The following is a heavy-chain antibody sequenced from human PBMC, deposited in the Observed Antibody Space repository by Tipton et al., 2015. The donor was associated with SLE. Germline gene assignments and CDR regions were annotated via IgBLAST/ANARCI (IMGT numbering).Heavy chain of an antibody. Sequence: SGFTFSSYAMHWVRQAPGKGLEWVAVISYDGSNKYYADSVKGRFTISRDNSKNTLYLQMNSLRAEDTAVYYCARAASRECYYYMDVWGKGTTVTVSS. CDR2: ISYDGSNK. CDR1: GFTFSSYA. CDR3: ARAASRECYYYMDV. J-gene: IGHJ6*03. V-gene: IGHV3-30*04.